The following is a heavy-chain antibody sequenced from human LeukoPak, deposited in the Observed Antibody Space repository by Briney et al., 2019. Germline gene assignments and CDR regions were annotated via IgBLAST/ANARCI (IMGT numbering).Heavy chain of an antibody. J-gene: IGHJ4*02. V-gene: IGHV4-39*01. CDR2: INYSGGT. D-gene: IGHD3-10*01. Sequence: SETLSLTCTVSGASTTNSAYHWGWIRQPPGTGLEWIGSINYSGGTHYNPSLQSRVTISADRSKNQSSLKLSSVTAADSALYYCARVVQNSGTIDYWGQGTLVTVSS. CDR1: GASTTNSAYH. CDR3: ARVVQNSGTIDY.